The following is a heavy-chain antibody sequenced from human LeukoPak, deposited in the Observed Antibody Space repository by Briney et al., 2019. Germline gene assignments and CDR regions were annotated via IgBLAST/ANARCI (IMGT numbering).Heavy chain of an antibody. CDR3: ALAGTTVTASTSFDY. CDR2: ISGSGGST. Sequence: GGPLRLSCAASGFTFSSYAMSWVRQAPGKGLEWVSAISGSGGSTYYADSVKGRFTISRDNSKNTLYLQMNSLRAEDTAVYYCALAGTTVTASTSFDYWGQGTLVTVSS. D-gene: IGHD4-11*01. V-gene: IGHV3-23*01. J-gene: IGHJ4*02. CDR1: GFTFSSYA.